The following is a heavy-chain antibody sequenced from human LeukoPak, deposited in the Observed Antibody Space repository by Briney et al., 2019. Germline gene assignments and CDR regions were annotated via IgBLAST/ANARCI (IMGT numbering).Heavy chain of an antibody. CDR3: ARQGDSSGDDRDY. J-gene: IGHJ4*02. V-gene: IGHV4-59*08. Sequence: SETLSLTCTVSGGSISSYYWSWIRQPPGKGLEWIGYIYYSGSTNYNPSLKSRVTISVDTSKNQFSLKLSSVTAADTAVYYCARQGDSSGDDRDYWGQGTLVTVSS. CDR1: GGSISSYY. CDR2: IYYSGST. D-gene: IGHD3-22*01.